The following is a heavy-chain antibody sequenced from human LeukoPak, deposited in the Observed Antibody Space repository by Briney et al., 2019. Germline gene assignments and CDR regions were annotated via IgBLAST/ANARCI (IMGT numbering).Heavy chain of an antibody. Sequence: SETLSLTCTVSGGSISSSSYYWGWIRQPPGKGLEWIGSIYYSGSTNYNPSLKSRVTISVDTSKNQFSLKLSSVTAADTAVYYCARGEMATIEDAFDIWGQGTMVTVSS. CDR3: ARGEMATIEDAFDI. J-gene: IGHJ3*02. CDR2: IYYSGST. CDR1: GGSISSSSYY. D-gene: IGHD5-24*01. V-gene: IGHV4-39*07.